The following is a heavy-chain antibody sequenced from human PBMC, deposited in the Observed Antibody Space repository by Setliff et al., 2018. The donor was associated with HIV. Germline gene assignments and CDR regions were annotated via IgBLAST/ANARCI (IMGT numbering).Heavy chain of an antibody. CDR3: VREGAGSGSYYLDF. Sequence: SETLSLTCAVSGGSISSSNWWSWVRQPPGKGLEWIGYIYPSGRTYYNPSLKNRVTMSIDRSKKQFSLNLSSVTAADTALYFCVREGAGSGSYYLDFWGQGILVTVSS. CDR2: IYPSGRT. CDR1: GGSISSSNW. J-gene: IGHJ4*02. D-gene: IGHD3-10*01. V-gene: IGHV4-4*02.